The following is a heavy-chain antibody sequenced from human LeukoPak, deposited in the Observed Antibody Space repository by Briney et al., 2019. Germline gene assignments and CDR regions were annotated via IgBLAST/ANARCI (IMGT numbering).Heavy chain of an antibody. CDR3: AKDLHYCSGGSCYSESYFDY. V-gene: IGHV3-23*01. CDR2: ISGSGGST. J-gene: IGHJ4*02. D-gene: IGHD2-15*01. CDR1: GFTFSSYA. Sequence: GGSLRLSCAASGFTFSSYAMSWVRQAPGKGLEWVSAISGSGGSTYYADSVKGRFTISRDNSKNTLYLQMNSLRAEDTAVYYCAKDLHYCSGGSCYSESYFDYWGQGTLVTVSS.